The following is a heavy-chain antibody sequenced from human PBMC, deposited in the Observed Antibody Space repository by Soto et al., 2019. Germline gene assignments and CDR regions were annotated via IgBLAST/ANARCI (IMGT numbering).Heavy chain of an antibody. CDR1: GGSISSGGYS. Sequence: SETLSLTCAVSGGSISSGGYSWSWIRQPPGKGLEWIGSIYYSGSTYYNPSLKSRITISVDTSKNQFSLKLSSVTAADTAVYYCATYGSGSHDYWGQGTLVTVSS. CDR3: ATYGSGSHDY. CDR2: IYYSGST. D-gene: IGHD3-10*01. V-gene: IGHV4-30-2*03. J-gene: IGHJ4*02.